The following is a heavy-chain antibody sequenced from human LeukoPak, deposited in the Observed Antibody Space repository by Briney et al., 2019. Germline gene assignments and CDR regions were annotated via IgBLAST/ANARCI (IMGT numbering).Heavy chain of an antibody. Sequence: GGSLRLSCAASGFTFSSYSMHWVRQASGKGLVWVSRINGGGGSTSYADSVKGRFTISRDNSKNTLYLQMNSLRAEDTAVYYCGRDLEDIVVVPAALDLYYYYMDVWGKGTTVTVSS. CDR3: GRDLEDIVVVPAALDLYYYYMDV. J-gene: IGHJ6*03. CDR2: INGGGGST. V-gene: IGHV3-74*01. CDR1: GFTFSSYS. D-gene: IGHD2-2*01.